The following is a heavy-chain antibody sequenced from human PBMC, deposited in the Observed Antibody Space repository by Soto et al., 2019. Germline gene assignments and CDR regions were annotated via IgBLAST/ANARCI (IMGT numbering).Heavy chain of an antibody. CDR2: TNPNSGAT. D-gene: IGHD5-12*01. CDR1: RYTFIDSF. V-gene: IGHV1-2*02. Sequence: QVHLVQSGAEVKKPGASVKVSCTASRYTFIDSFIHWFRQAPGQGLEWMGWTNPNSGATEFAQKFQGRVTMTRDTSISTAYMELSRLKSDDTAVYYCARDLGGYDLYGPDSWGQGTLVTVSS. CDR3: ARDLGGYDLYGPDS. J-gene: IGHJ4*02.